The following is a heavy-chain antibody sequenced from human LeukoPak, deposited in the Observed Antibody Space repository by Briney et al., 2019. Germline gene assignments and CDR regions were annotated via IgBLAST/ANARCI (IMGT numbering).Heavy chain of an antibody. D-gene: IGHD3-10*01. V-gene: IGHV3-11*04. CDR3: ANRRSYYGSGSYHYAFDI. CDR1: GFTFSDYY. J-gene: IGHJ3*02. Sequence: PGGSLRLSCAASGFTFSDYYMSWLRQAPGKGLEWVSYISSSGSTIYYADSVKGRFTISRDNAKNSLYLQMNSLRAEDTAVYYCANRRSYYGSGSYHYAFDIWGQGTMVTVSS. CDR2: ISSSGSTI.